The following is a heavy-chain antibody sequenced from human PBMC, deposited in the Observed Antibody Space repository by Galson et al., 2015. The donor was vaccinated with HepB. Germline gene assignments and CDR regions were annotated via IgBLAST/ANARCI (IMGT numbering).Heavy chain of an antibody. Sequence: SLRLSCAASGFTFSSYAMHWVRQAPGKGLEWVAVISYDGSNKYYADSVKGRFTISRDNSKNTLYLQMNSLRAEDTAVYYCARDYFQWPGGFDYWGQGTPVTVSS. CDR3: ARDYFQWPGGFDY. V-gene: IGHV3-30-3*01. CDR1: GFTFSSYA. D-gene: IGHD6-19*01. J-gene: IGHJ4*02. CDR2: ISYDGSNK.